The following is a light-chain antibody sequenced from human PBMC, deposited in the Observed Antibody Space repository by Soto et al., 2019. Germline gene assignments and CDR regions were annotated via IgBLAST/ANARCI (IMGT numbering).Light chain of an antibody. CDR3: QQYGSSPYT. J-gene: IGKJ2*01. CDR2: DTS. Sequence: EIVLTQSPGTLSLSPGERATLSCRASQSVRSSYLAWYQQKPGQTPCLLIYDTSSRATGIPDRFSGSGSGTDFTLTISRLEPEDVAVYYCQQYGSSPYTFGQGTKLEIK. V-gene: IGKV3-20*01. CDR1: QSVRSSY.